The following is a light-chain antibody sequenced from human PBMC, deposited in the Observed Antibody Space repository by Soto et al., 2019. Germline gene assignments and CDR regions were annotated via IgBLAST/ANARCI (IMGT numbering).Light chain of an antibody. CDR3: SSYTSTSSPPYV. CDR1: SGDVGGYDY. CDR2: DVN. V-gene: IGLV2-14*03. Sequence: QSALIQPASVSGSPGQSITISCTGTSGDVGGYDYVSWYQHHPGKAPKLMIYDVNNRPSGVSNRFSGSKSANTASLTISGLQAEDEADYYCSSYTSTSSPPYVFGGGTKVTVL. J-gene: IGLJ1*01.